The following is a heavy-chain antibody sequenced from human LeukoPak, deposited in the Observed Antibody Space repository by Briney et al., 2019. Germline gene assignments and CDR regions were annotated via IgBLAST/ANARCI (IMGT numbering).Heavy chain of an antibody. CDR3: ARDCGGDCSDAFDT. CDR1: GFTVSSNY. D-gene: IGHD2-21*02. Sequence: EGSLRLSCAASGFTVSSNYMSWVRQAPGKGLEWVSVIYSGGSTYYADSVMGRFTISRDNSKNTLYLQMNSLRVEDTAVYYCARDCGGDCSDAFDTWGQGTMVTVSS. J-gene: IGHJ3*02. V-gene: IGHV3-53*01. CDR2: IYSGGST.